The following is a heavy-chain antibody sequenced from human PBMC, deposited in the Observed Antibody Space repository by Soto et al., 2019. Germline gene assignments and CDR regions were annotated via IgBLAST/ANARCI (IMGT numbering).Heavy chain of an antibody. Sequence: SETLSLTCTVSGGSISSYYWSWIRQPPGKGLEWIGYIYYSGSTNYNPSLKSRVTISVDTSKNQFSLKLSSVTAADTAVYYCARLDLDFWSGYYRPWFDPWGQGTLVTVSS. CDR2: IYYSGST. J-gene: IGHJ5*02. D-gene: IGHD3-3*01. CDR1: GGSISSYY. CDR3: ARLDLDFWSGYYRPWFDP. V-gene: IGHV4-59*01.